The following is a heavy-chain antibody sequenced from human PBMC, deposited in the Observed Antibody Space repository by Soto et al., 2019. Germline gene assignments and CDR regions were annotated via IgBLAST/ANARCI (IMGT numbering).Heavy chain of an antibody. V-gene: IGHV1-3*01. J-gene: IGHJ5*02. CDR1: GYTFTSYA. CDR3: ARDKTYYDILTGYSTPNNWFDP. D-gene: IGHD3-9*01. Sequence: ASVKVSCKASGYTFTSYAMHWVRQAPGQRLEWMGWINAGNGNTKYSQKFQGRVTITRDTSASTAYMELSSLRSEDTAVYYCARDKTYYDILTGYSTPNNWFDPWGQGTLVTVSS. CDR2: INAGNGNT.